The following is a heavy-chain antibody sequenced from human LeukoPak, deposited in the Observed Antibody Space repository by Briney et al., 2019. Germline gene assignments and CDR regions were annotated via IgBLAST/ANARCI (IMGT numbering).Heavy chain of an antibody. CDR3: AEGWLAETTVVTPYNY. CDR1: GGTFSNYA. J-gene: IGHJ4*02. D-gene: IGHD4-23*01. CDR2: IIPMFGTA. V-gene: IGHV1-69*13. Sequence: SVKVSCKASGGTFSNYAINWVRQAPGQGLEWMGGIIPMFGTAKYAQKFQGRVTITAVESMNTAYMELSSLRSEDTAVYYCAEGWLAETTVVTPYNYWGQGTLVTVSS.